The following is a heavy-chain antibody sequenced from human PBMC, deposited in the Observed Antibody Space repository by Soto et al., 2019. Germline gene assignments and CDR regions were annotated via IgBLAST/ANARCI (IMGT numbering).Heavy chain of an antibody. D-gene: IGHD5-12*01. CDR1: GFTVSSNY. Sequence: EVQLVESGGGLVQPGGSLRLSCAASGFTVSSNYMTWVRQAPGKGLEWVSVIYGDGGTYYADSVKGRFTISRHHSKNTLYLQMNSLRPEDTAVYYCARGSSGYGYDAFDIWGQGTMVTVSS. V-gene: IGHV3-53*04. CDR3: ARGSSGYGYDAFDI. J-gene: IGHJ3*02. CDR2: IYGDGGT.